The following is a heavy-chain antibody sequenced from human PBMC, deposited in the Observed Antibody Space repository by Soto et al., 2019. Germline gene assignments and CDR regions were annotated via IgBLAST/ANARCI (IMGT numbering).Heavy chain of an antibody. J-gene: IGHJ3*02. D-gene: IGHD7-27*01. Sequence: SETLSLTCTVSGGSISSYYWSWIRQPPGKGLEWIGYIYYSGSTNYNPSLKSRVTISVDTSKNQFSLKLSSVTAADTAVYYCARAPTGDDAFDIWGQGTMVTVSS. CDR1: GGSISSYY. CDR2: IYYSGST. CDR3: ARAPTGDDAFDI. V-gene: IGHV4-59*01.